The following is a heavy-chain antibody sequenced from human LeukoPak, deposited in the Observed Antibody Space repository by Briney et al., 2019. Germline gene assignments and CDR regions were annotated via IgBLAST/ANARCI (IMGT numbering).Heavy chain of an antibody. CDR3: AKNPSGSYSYYFDY. J-gene: IGHJ4*02. D-gene: IGHD1-26*01. V-gene: IGHV3-23*01. Sequence: GGSLRLSCAASGFTFSSYAMSWVRQAPGKGLEWVSAISGSGGSTYYADSVKGRFTISRDNSKNTLHLQMNSLRAEDTAVYYCAKNPSGSYSYYFDYWGQGTLVTVSS. CDR2: ISGSGGST. CDR1: GFTFSSYA.